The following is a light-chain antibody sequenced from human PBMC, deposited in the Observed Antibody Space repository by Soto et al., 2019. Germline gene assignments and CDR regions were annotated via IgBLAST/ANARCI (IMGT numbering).Light chain of an antibody. CDR3: QQYGNSPPIT. Sequence: EIVLTQSPGTLSLSPGERATLSCRASQSVSSNYLAWYQQKPGQAPRLLIYGASTRATGIPDRFSGSGSGTDFTLTISRLEPEDFAVYDGQQYGNSPPITFGGGTKVDIK. CDR1: QSVSSNY. J-gene: IGKJ4*01. V-gene: IGKV3-20*01. CDR2: GAS.